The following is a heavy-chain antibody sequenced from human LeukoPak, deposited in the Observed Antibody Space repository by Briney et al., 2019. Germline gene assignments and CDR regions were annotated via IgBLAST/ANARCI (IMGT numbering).Heavy chain of an antibody. CDR1: GGSFSGYY. CDR2: INHSGST. Sequence: PSETLSLTCAVYGGSFSGYYWSWIRQPPGKGLEWIGEINHSGSTNYNPSLKSRVTISVDTSKNQFSLKLSSVTAADTAVYYCARTMVRGVIAYWGQGTLVTVSS. V-gene: IGHV4-34*01. J-gene: IGHJ4*02. D-gene: IGHD3-10*01. CDR3: ARTMVRGVIAY.